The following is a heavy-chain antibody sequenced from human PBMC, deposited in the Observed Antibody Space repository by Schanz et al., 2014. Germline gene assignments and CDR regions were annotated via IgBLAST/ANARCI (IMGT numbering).Heavy chain of an antibody. CDR2: ISAYNGNT. CDR1: GYTFTSYG. J-gene: IGHJ3*02. V-gene: IGHV1-18*01. D-gene: IGHD2-21*01. Sequence: QVQLVQSGAEVKKPGASVKVSCKASGYTFTSYGISWVRQAPGQGLEWMGWISAYNGNTKYPQKLQGRVTITRDTSATTAYMELTNLRSEDTAVYYCARDLPYCDGGKCYSDGFDIWGQGTLXTISS. CDR3: ARDLPYCDGGKCYSDGFDI.